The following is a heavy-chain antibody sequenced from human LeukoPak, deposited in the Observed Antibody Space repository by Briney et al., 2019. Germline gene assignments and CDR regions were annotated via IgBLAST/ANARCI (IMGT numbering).Heavy chain of an antibody. CDR3: ARSIIIVPNTSYYYYYMDV. Sequence: ASVKLSCKASGYTFTSHALHWVRQAPGESLEWMAWINGATGNTEYSQKFQARVIITRDTSASTAYMELSSLRSEDTAVYYCARSIIIVPNTSYYYYYMDVWGQGTTVTVSS. V-gene: IGHV1-3*01. J-gene: IGHJ6*02. D-gene: IGHD2/OR15-2a*01. CDR1: GYTFTSHA. CDR2: INGATGNT.